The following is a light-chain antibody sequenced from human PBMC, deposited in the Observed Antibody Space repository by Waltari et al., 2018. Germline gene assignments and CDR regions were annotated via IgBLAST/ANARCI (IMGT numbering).Light chain of an antibody. CDR3: QSYDSSLTGSKI. Sequence: QSVLTQPPSVSGAPGQRVTISCAGSSPNIGAGHAVPWYQKLPGPAPKPPINANKDRPSWVPDRFSASKSGTSASLAITGLQAEDEADYYCQSYDSSLTGSKIFGGGTKLTVL. J-gene: IGLJ2*01. CDR1: SPNIGAGHA. V-gene: IGLV1-40*01. CDR2: ANK.